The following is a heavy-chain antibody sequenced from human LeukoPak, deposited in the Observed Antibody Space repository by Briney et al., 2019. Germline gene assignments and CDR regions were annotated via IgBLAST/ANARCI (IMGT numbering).Heavy chain of an antibody. CDR3: ASAPYCTNGVCQDYYYYGMDV. CDR1: GCTFTSYG. D-gene: IGHD2-8*01. J-gene: IGHJ6*02. V-gene: IGHV1-18*01. Sequence: ASVKVSCKASGCTFTSYGISWVRQAPGQGLEWMGWISAYNGNTNYAQKLQGRVTMTTDTSTSTAYMELRSLRSDDTAVYYCASAPYCTNGVCQDYYYYGMDVWGQGTTVTVSS. CDR2: ISAYNGNT.